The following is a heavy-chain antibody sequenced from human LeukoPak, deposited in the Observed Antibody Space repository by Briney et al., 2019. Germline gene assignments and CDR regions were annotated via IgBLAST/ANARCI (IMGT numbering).Heavy chain of an antibody. CDR2: IIPIFGTA. V-gene: IGHV1-69*05. J-gene: IGHJ2*01. Sequence: SVKVSCKASGGTFSSYAISWVRQAPGQGLEWMGGIIPIFGTANYAQKFQGRVTITTDESTSTAYMELSSLRSEDTAVYYCARERYCGGDCLVGYFDLWGRGTLVTVSS. D-gene: IGHD2-21*02. CDR3: ARERYCGGDCLVGYFDL. CDR1: GGTFSSYA.